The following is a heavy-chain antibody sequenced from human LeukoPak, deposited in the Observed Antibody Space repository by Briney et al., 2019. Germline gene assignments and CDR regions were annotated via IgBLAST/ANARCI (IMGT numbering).Heavy chain of an antibody. CDR3: ARHGGDILTGLFDY. D-gene: IGHD3-9*01. CDR1: GFTFSSYG. V-gene: IGHV3-30*02. Sequence: GGSLRLSCAASGFTFSSYGMHWVRQAPGKGLEWVAFIRYDGSNKYYADSVKGRFTISGDNSKNTLYLQMNSLRAEDTAVYYCARHGGDILTGLFDYWGQGTLVTVSS. J-gene: IGHJ4*02. CDR2: IRYDGSNK.